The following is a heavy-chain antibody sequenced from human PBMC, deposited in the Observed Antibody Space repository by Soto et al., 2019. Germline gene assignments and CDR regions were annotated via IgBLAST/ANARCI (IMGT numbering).Heavy chain of an antibody. V-gene: IGHV3-33*01. CDR3: ARERITFGGVIGSFDY. CDR1: GFTFCIYG. CDR2: IWYDGSNK. J-gene: IGHJ4*02. Sequence: PGGSLRLSCAASGFTFCIYGMDGVRKATGKGLEWVAVIWYDGSNKYYADSVKGRFAISRDNSKNTLYLQMNSLRAEDTAVYYCARERITFGGVIGSFDYWGQGTLVTVSS. D-gene: IGHD3-16*02.